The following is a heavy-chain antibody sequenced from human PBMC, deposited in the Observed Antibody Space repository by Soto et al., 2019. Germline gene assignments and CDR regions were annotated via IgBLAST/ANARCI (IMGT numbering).Heavy chain of an antibody. J-gene: IGHJ6*03. Sequence: GGSLRLSCAASGFTFSKYWMHWVRQAPGKGLVWVSRINSDGSSTNYADSVKGRFTISRDNAKSTLYLQMNSLRAEDTAAYFCARGMGYCSITGCYENYYYYMDVWGKGTTVTVSS. V-gene: IGHV3-74*01. D-gene: IGHD2-2*01. CDR2: INSDGSST. CDR1: GFTFSKYW. CDR3: ARGMGYCSITGCYENYYYYMDV.